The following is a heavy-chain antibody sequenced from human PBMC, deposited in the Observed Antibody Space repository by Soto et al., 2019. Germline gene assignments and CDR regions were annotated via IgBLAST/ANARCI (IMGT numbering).Heavy chain of an antibody. D-gene: IGHD6-13*01. CDR1: GYTFTSYG. V-gene: IGHV1-18*01. J-gene: IGHJ6*02. CDR2: ISAYNGNT. Sequence: QVQLVQSGAEVKKPGASVKVSCKASGYTFTSYGISWVRQAPGQGLEWMGWISAYNGNTNYAQKLQGRVTMTTDTSTSTAYMELRSLRSVDTAVYYCARDGGSSWYISDYYYYYGMDVWGQGTTVTVSS. CDR3: ARDGGSSWYISDYYYYYGMDV.